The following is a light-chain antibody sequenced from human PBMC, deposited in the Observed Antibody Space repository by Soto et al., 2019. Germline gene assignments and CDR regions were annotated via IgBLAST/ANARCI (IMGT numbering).Light chain of an antibody. CDR2: DVT. Sequence: QAVLAQTASVSGSPGQSITISCTGTSIDVGAYNYVSGYHQHHSGKPPELIIYDVTDRPSGVSTRFSGSKSGNTASLAISGLQAEGEGDYYCSSYTHIKTVIFGGGTKLTVL. CDR3: SSYTHIKTVI. V-gene: IGLV2-14*01. CDR1: SIDVGAYNY. J-gene: IGLJ2*01.